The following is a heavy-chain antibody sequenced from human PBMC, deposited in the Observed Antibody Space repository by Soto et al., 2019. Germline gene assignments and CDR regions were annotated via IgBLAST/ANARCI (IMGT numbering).Heavy chain of an antibody. Sequence: GASVKVSCKASGYSFTDYHIHWVRQAPGQGLEWLGRINPKSGGTSTAQKFQGWVTMTTDTSISTASMELTRLASDDTAIYYCARGDSTDCSNGVCSFFYNHDMDVWGQGTTVTVSS. V-gene: IGHV1-2*04. CDR3: ARGDSTDCSNGVCSFFYNHDMDV. CDR1: GYSFTDYH. CDR2: INPKSGGT. D-gene: IGHD2-8*01. J-gene: IGHJ6*02.